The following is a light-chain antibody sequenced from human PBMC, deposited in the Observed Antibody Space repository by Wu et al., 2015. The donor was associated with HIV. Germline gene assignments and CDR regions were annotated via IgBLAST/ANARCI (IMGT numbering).Light chain of an antibody. CDR3: QQYGTSPRT. CDR2: GAS. V-gene: IGKV3-20*01. CDR1: QSISSDY. Sequence: EIVLTQSPGTLSLSPGERATLSCRASQSISSDYLAWYQHQPGQAPRLLIYGASSRATGIPDRISGGGSGTDFTLTISRLEPEDFAVYYCQQYGTSPRTFGQGTKVEIK. J-gene: IGKJ1*01.